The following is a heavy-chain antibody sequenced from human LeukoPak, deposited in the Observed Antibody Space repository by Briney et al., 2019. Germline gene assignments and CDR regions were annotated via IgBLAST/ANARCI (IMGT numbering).Heavy chain of an antibody. CDR1: GFTFTTYW. Sequence: GGSLRPSCAASGFTFTTYWMTWVRQAPGKGLEWAANIKTDGSLIYYVDSVKGRFTISRDNAKNSLYLQMNSLRVEDTAVYYCARDLNWETYWGQGTLVSVSS. V-gene: IGHV3-7*01. D-gene: IGHD7-27*01. CDR2: IKTDGSLI. CDR3: ARDLNWETY. J-gene: IGHJ4*02.